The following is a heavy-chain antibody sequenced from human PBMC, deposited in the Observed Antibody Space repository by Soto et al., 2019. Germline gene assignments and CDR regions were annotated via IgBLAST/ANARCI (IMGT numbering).Heavy chain of an antibody. V-gene: IGHV3-30-3*01. CDR1: GFTFSSYA. Sequence: PGGSLRLSCAASGFTFSSYAMHWVRQAPGKGLEWVAVISYDGSNKYHADSVKGRFTISRDNSKNTLYLQLNSLRAEDTAVYYCAKDRVVVAGTPHFDYWGQGTLVTVSS. D-gene: IGHD2-21*01. CDR2: ISYDGSNK. J-gene: IGHJ4*02. CDR3: AKDRVVVAGTPHFDY.